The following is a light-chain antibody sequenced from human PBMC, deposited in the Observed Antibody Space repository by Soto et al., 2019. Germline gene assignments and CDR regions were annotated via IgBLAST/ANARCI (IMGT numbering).Light chain of an antibody. J-gene: IGLJ3*02. CDR1: NSNIGSNYD. CDR2: GNN. CDR3: QSYDSRLSGVV. Sequence: QSVLTQPPSVSGVPGQRVTISCTGSNSNIGSNYDVHWYQQLPGSASKLLIYGNNNRPSGVPDRFSASKSVTSASLAIAGLRADDEADYYCQSYDSRLSGVVFGGGTKLTVL. V-gene: IGLV1-40*01.